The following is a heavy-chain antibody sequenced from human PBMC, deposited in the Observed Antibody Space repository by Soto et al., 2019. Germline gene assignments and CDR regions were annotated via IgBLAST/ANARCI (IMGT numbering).Heavy chain of an antibody. Sequence: QVQLEESGGGVVQPGRSLRLSCAASGFTFSSYAMHWVRQAPGKGLEWVAVISYDGRNKYYADSVKGRFTISRDNSKNTLYVQMNSLRAEDTAVYHCARDRSSGWPYGMDVWGQGTTVTGS. D-gene: IGHD6-19*01. V-gene: IGHV3-30-3*01. CDR2: ISYDGRNK. J-gene: IGHJ6*02. CDR1: GFTFSSYA. CDR3: ARDRSSGWPYGMDV.